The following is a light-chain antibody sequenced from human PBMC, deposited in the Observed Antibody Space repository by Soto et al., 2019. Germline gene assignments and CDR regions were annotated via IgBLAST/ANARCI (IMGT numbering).Light chain of an antibody. J-gene: IGLJ2*01. CDR1: STDVGAYKY. V-gene: IGLV2-8*01. Sequence: QSALTQPPSASGSPGQSVTISCTGTSTDVGAYKYVSWYQQYPGKAPKLMIYEVNKRPSGVPDRFSGSKSGNTASLTVSWLQAEDEADYYCSSYAGSNNVLFGGGTKLTVL. CDR2: EVN. CDR3: SSYAGSNNVL.